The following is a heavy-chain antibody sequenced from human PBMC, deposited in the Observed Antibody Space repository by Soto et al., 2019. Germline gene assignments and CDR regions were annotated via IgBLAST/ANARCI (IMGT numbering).Heavy chain of an antibody. CDR3: ARGRDGYLDY. V-gene: IGHV3-30-3*01. CDR1: GFTFSSYA. CDR2: ISYDGSNK. J-gene: IGHJ4*02. Sequence: QVQLVESGGGVVQPGRSLRLSCAASGFTFSSYAMHWVRQAPGKGLEWVAVISYDGSNKYYADSVMGRFTISRDNSKNTLYLQMNSLRAEDTAVYYCARGRDGYLDYWGQGTLVTVSS.